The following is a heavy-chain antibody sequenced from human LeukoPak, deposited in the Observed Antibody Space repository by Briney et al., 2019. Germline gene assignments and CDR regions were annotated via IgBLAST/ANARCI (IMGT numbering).Heavy chain of an antibody. CDR1: GFTFDDYA. Sequence: GGSLRLSCAASGFTFDDYAMHWVRQAPGKGLEWVFLISWDGGSTYYADSVKGRFTISRDNSKNSLYLQMNSLRAEDTALYYCAKDIRCSSTSCYSLPDYWGQGTLVTVSS. CDR3: AKDIRCSSTSCYSLPDY. D-gene: IGHD2-2*01. CDR2: ISWDGGST. V-gene: IGHV3-43D*03. J-gene: IGHJ4*02.